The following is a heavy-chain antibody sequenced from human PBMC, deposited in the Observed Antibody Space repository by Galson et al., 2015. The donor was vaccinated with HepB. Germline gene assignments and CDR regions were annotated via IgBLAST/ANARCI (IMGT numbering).Heavy chain of an antibody. V-gene: IGHV4-34*01. D-gene: IGHD2-15*01. J-gene: IGHJ4*02. CDR2: INHSGST. Sequence: TLSLTCTVYGGSFSGYYWSWIRQPPGKGLEWIGEINHSGSTNYNPSLKSRVTISVDTSKNQFSLKLSSVTAADTAVYYCARGGRYCSGGSCYLYYFDYWGQGTLVTVSS. CDR3: ARGGRYCSGGSCYLYYFDY. CDR1: GGSFSGYY.